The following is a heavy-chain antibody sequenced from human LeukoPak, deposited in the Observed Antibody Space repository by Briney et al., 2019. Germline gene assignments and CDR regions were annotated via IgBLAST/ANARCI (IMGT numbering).Heavy chain of an antibody. CDR1: GESVSSTGAS. J-gene: IGHJ4*02. D-gene: IGHD5-24*01. V-gene: IGHV6-1*01. Sequence: TSQTLSLTCAISGESVSSTGASWNWIRQSPSRGLEWLGRTYYRSQWYYEYALSVKSRIIVAPDTSKNQFSLQLNSVTPEDTAVYYCVRGNYNFDYWGQGSLVTVSS. CDR2: TYYRSQWYY. CDR3: VRGNYNFDY.